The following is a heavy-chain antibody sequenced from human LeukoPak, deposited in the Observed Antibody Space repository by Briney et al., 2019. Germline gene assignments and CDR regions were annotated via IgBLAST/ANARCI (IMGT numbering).Heavy chain of an antibody. CDR2: ISSSGYT. J-gene: IGHJ4*02. D-gene: IGHD1-20*01. V-gene: IGHV3-11*06. CDR1: GFTFSDYY. CDR3: ARRRYNWNAIDY. Sequence: SGGSLRLSCAASGFTFSDYYMSWIRQAPGKGLEWVSYISSSGYTNYADSVTGRFTISRDNAKNSLYLQMNSLRAEDTAVYYCARRRYNWNAIDYWGQGTLVTVSS.